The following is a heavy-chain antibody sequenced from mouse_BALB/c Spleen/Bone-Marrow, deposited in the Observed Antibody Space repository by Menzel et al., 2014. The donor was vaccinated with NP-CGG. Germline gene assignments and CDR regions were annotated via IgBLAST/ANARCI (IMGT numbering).Heavy chain of an antibody. CDR1: GYTFTSYW. D-gene: IGHD2-4*01. J-gene: IGHJ3*01. Sequence: VQLQQSGAELAKPGASVKMPCKASGYTFTSYWMHWVKQRPGQGLEWIGYINPSTGYTEYNQKFKDKATLTAVKSSTTAYMQLRSLTSEDSAVYYCARDDYDAIAYWGQGTLVTVSA. CDR2: INPSTGYT. CDR3: ARDDYDAIAY. V-gene: IGHV1-7*01.